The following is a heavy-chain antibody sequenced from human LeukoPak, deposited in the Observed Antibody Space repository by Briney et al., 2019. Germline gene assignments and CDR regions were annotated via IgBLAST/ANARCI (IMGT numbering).Heavy chain of an antibody. Sequence: SETLSLTCVVSGVSITNGYWWYWVRQTPGKGLEWIGNIYYTGNTYYNASLKSRVTISVDTSKNQFSLKVISMTAADTAVYYCTKSDGYGLIRICGRGTMVTVSS. J-gene: IGHJ3*02. CDR2: IYYTGNT. D-gene: IGHD3-10*01. CDR3: TKSDGYGLIRI. CDR1: GVSITNGYW. V-gene: IGHV4-4*02.